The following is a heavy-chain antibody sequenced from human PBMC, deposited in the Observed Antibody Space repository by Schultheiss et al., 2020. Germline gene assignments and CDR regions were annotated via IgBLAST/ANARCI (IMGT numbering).Heavy chain of an antibody. CDR1: GFSLSTSGVG. CDR2: IDWDDDK. D-gene: IGHD3-9*01. Sequence: SGPTLVKPTQTLTLTCTFSGFSLSTSGVGVGWIRQPPGKALEWLALIDWDDDKYYSTSLKTRLTISKDTSKSQVVLTMTNMDPVDTATYYCARIRRILTGYYWLDPWGQGTLVTVSS. CDR3: ARIRRILTGYYWLDP. V-gene: IGHV2-70*01. J-gene: IGHJ5*02.